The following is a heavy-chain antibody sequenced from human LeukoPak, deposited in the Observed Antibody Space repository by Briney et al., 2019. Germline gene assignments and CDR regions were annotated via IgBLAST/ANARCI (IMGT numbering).Heavy chain of an antibody. V-gene: IGHV3-30-3*01. D-gene: IGHD3-16*02. CDR1: GFTFSSYA. J-gene: IGHJ4*02. Sequence: PGGSLRLSCAASGFTFSSYAMHWVRQAPGKGLEWVAVISYDGSNKYYADSVKGRFTISRDNSKNTLYLQMNSLRAEDTAVYYCARERLPVSYFDYWGQGTLVTVSS. CDR2: ISYDGSNK. CDR3: ARERLPVSYFDY.